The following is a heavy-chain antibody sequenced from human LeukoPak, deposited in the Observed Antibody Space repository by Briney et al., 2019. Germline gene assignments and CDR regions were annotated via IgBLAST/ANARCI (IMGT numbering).Heavy chain of an antibody. CDR2: ITTSSSDV. V-gene: IGHV3-21*01. D-gene: IGHD1-20*01. Sequence: PGGSLRLSCAASGFTFSSYFMNWVRQAPGKGLEWVSSITTSSSDVYYADSVRGRFTISGDNAKNSLFLQMNGLRAEDTAVYYCARALTGIPYYFDYWGQGSLVTVSS. CDR1: GFTFSSYF. J-gene: IGHJ4*02. CDR3: ARALTGIPYYFDY.